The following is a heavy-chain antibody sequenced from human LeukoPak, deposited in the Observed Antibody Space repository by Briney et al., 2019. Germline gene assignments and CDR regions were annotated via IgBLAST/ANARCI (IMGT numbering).Heavy chain of an antibody. Sequence: SETLSLTCTVSGGSISGYYWSWIRQPPGKGLEGIGYIYYSGATNYNPSLKSRITISVDTPKNQSSLMLSSVTAADTAVYYCARTVVVAAEYYYYYYYMDVWGKGTTVTVSS. D-gene: IGHD2-15*01. CDR2: IYYSGAT. V-gene: IGHV4-59*01. CDR1: GGSISGYY. CDR3: ARTVVVAAEYYYYYYYMDV. J-gene: IGHJ6*03.